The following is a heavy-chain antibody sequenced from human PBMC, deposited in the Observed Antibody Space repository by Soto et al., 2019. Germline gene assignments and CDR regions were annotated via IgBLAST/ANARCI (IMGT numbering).Heavy chain of an antibody. D-gene: IGHD5-12*01. Sequence: TSETLSLTCTVSGGSIGSGEYYWAWIRQPPGKGLEWIGIIYYRGSTYYNPSLKSRVTMSIDTSKNQFSLKLSSVTAADTAVYYCARTIPNSGFRRGMDVWGQGTTVTVSS. CDR2: IYYRGST. V-gene: IGHV4-39*01. CDR1: GGSIGSGEYY. CDR3: ARTIPNSGFRRGMDV. J-gene: IGHJ6*02.